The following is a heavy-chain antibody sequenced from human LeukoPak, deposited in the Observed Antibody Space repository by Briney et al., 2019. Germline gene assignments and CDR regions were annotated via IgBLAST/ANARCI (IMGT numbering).Heavy chain of an antibody. CDR3: ATTYHYDSSGYLWGS. Sequence: SGGSLRLSCAASGFTFSRYAMSWVRQAPGKGLEWVSAISGTGESTYYADSVKGRFTISRDNSNNTLNLQMDSLRAEDTAVYYCATTYHYDSSGYLWGSWGQGTLVTVSS. CDR1: GFTFSRYA. D-gene: IGHD3-22*01. J-gene: IGHJ5*02. V-gene: IGHV3-23*01. CDR2: ISGTGEST.